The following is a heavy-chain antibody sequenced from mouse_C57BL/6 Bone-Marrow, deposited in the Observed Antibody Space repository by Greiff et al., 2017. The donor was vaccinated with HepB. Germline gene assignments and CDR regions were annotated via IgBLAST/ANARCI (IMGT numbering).Heavy chain of an antibody. Sequence: EVNLVESGGGLVQSGRSLRLSCATSGFTFSDFYMEWVRQAPGKGLEWIAASRNKANDYTTEYSASVKGRFIVSRDTSQSILYLQMNALRAEDTAIYYCARDADGYYPHAMDYWGQGTSVTVSS. CDR1: GFTFSDFY. CDR3: ARDADGYYPHAMDY. D-gene: IGHD2-3*01. V-gene: IGHV7-1*01. CDR2: SRNKANDYTT. J-gene: IGHJ4*01.